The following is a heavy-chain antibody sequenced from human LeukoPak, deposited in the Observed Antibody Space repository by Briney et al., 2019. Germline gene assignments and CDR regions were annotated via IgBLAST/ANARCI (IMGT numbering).Heavy chain of an antibody. CDR1: GFTFSIYA. J-gene: IGHJ4*02. CDR2: ISGSGGST. Sequence: PGGSLRLSCAASGFTFSIYAMSWVRQAPGEGLEWVSAISGSGGSTYYADSVKGRFTISRDNSKNTLYLQMNSLRAEDTAVYYCAREITMVRGVAYWGQGTLVTVSS. D-gene: IGHD3-10*01. V-gene: IGHV3-23*01. CDR3: AREITMVRGVAY.